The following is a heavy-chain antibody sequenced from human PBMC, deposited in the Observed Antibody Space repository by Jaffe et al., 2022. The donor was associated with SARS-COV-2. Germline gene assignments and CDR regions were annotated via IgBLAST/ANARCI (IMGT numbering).Heavy chain of an antibody. CDR3: ARGDPFDY. CDR2: INNDGGRI. J-gene: IGHJ4*02. V-gene: IGHV3-74*01. CDR1: GFTFSSHW. Sequence: EVQLVESGGGLVQPGESLRLSCAASGFTFSSHWVHWVRQAPGKGLVWVSRINNDGGRIGYADSVKGRFTISRDNAKNTLYLQMNSLRAEDTAVYYCARGDPFDYWGQGTLVTVSS. D-gene: IGHD2-21*02.